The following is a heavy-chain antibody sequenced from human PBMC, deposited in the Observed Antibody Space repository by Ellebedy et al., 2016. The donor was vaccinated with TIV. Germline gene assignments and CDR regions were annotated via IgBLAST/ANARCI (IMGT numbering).Heavy chain of an antibody. J-gene: IGHJ6*02. Sequence: GGSLRLXXAASGFTFSSYWMHWVRQAPGKGLEWVAVISYDGSNKYYADSVKGRFTISRDNSKNTLYLQMNSLRAEDTAVYYCARDMSRSYGMDVWGQGTTVTVSS. D-gene: IGHD3-10*02. V-gene: IGHV3-30*03. CDR1: GFTFSSYW. CDR3: ARDMSRSYGMDV. CDR2: ISYDGSNK.